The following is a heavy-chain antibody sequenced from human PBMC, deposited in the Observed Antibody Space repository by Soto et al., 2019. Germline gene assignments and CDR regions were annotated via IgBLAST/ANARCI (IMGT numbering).Heavy chain of an antibody. V-gene: IGHV1-69*05. J-gene: IGHJ6*02. CDR2: IIPIFGTA. CDR1: GGTFSSYA. Sequence: SVKVSCKASGGTFSSYAISWVRQAPGQGLEWMGGIIPIFGTANYAQKFQERVTITRDMSTSTAYMELSSLRSEDTAVYYCAAVPRLVPAAMPAYYYYGMDVWGQGTTVTVSS. CDR3: AAVPRLVPAAMPAYYYYGMDV. D-gene: IGHD2-2*01.